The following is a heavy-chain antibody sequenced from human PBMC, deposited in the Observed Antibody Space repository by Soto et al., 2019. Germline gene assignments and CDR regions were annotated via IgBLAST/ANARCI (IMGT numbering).Heavy chain of an antibody. V-gene: IGHV1-58*02. J-gene: IGHJ4*02. D-gene: IGHD3-22*01. Sequence: SVKVSCKASGFTFTSSAMQWVRQARGQRLEWIGWIVVGSGNTNYAQKFQERVTITRDMSTSTAYMELSSLRSEDTAVYYCAAGGGYDPNPFDYWGQGTLVTVSS. CDR3: AAGGGYDPNPFDY. CDR1: GFTFTSSA. CDR2: IVVGSGNT.